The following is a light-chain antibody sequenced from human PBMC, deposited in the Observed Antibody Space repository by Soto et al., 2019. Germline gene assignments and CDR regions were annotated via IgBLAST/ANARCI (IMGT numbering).Light chain of an antibody. J-gene: IGKJ1*01. CDR2: GAS. CDR3: QQYSTSPRT. Sequence: EVILTQSPGTLSLSPGERATLSCRASQSIFSNYLAWYQQKSGQAPRLLIYGASNRATGIPDRFSGSGSGTDFTLTISRLEPEDFAVYYCQQYSTSPRTFGQGTKVEFK. V-gene: IGKV3-20*01. CDR1: QSIFSNY.